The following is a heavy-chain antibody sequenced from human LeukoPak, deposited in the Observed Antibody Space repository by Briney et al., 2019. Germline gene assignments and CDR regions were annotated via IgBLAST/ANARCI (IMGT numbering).Heavy chain of an antibody. Sequence: SETLSLTCAVYGGSFSGYYWSWIRQPPGKGLEWIGEINHSGSTNYNPSLKSRVTISVDTSKNQFSLKLSSETAADTAVYYCARAHYYGSGSYYRLDYWGQGTLVTVSS. CDR3: ARAHYYGSGSYYRLDY. V-gene: IGHV4-34*01. J-gene: IGHJ4*02. CDR1: GGSFSGYY. D-gene: IGHD3-10*01. CDR2: INHSGST.